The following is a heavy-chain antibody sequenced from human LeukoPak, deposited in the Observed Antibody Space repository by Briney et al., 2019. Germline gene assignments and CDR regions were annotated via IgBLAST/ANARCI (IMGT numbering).Heavy chain of an antibody. CDR1: GYSFTSYY. CDR2: INPSSGGT. V-gene: IGHV1-2*02. CDR3: ATAFGVVDFDY. D-gene: IGHD3-3*01. Sequence: ASGRVSCKASGYSFTSYYMHWVRQAPGQGLEWRGWINPSSGGTNYAQTFQGRVTMTRDTSTSTAYMELSRLTSDDTAMYYCATAFGVVDFDYWGQGTLVTVSS. J-gene: IGHJ4*02.